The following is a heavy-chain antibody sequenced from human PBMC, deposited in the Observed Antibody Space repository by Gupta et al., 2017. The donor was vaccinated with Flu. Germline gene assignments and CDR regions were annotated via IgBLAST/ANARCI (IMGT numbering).Heavy chain of an antibody. J-gene: IGHJ6*02. CDR3: ARGGLGTNGVWAYYYYYGMDV. V-gene: IGHV4-61*02. CDR1: GGSISSGSYY. Sequence: QVQLQESGPGLVKPSQTLSLTCTVSGGSISSGSYYWSWIRQPAGKGLEWIGRIYTSGSTNYNPSLKSRVTISVDTSKNQFSLKLSSVTAADTAVYYCARGGLGTNGVWAYYYYYGMDVWGQGTTVTVSS. CDR2: IYTSGST. D-gene: IGHD2-8*01.